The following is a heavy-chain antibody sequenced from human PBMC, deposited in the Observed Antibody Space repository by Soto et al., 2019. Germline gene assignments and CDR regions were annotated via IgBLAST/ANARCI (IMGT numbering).Heavy chain of an antibody. CDR1: GFTFSSYS. CDR3: ARDQFTIFGVVWSVGYYGMDV. J-gene: IGHJ6*02. Sequence: EVQLVESGGGLVKPGGSLRLSCAASGFTFSSYSMNWVRQAPGKGLEWVSSISSSSSYIYYADSVKGRFTISRDNAKNSLYLQMNSLRAEDTAVYYCARDQFTIFGVVWSVGYYGMDVWGQGTTVTVSS. V-gene: IGHV3-21*01. D-gene: IGHD3-3*01. CDR2: ISSSSSYI.